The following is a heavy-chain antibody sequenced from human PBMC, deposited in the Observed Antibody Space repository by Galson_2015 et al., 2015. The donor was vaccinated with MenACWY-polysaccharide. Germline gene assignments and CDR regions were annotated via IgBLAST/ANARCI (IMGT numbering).Heavy chain of an antibody. J-gene: IGHJ3*02. CDR2: IYHTGTT. Sequence: ETLSLTCAVSGGSISSNHWWSWVRQPPGKGLEWIGEIYHTGTTNYNPSLESRLTISVDKSQSQFSLKLSSVTAADTAVSYCARRYRYATSDYYPAFDMWGQGTMVTVSS. D-gene: IGHD2-2*01. CDR3: ARRYRYATSDYYPAFDM. CDR1: GGSISSNHW. V-gene: IGHV4-4*02.